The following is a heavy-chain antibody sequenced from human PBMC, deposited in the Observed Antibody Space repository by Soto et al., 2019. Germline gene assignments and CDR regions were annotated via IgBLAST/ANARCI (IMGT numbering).Heavy chain of an antibody. CDR3: AKNQGVELVPLATVDWFDP. CDR1: GFTFNNYA. D-gene: IGHD1-26*01. CDR2: ISGSGFKK. Sequence: GGSLRLSCAASGFTFNNYAMSWVRQAPGKGLEWVSSISGSGFKKYYADSVKGRFTISRDNSKSTVYLELNNLSAEDTAVYHCAKNQGVELVPLATVDWFDPWGQGSVVTAPQ. J-gene: IGHJ5*02. V-gene: IGHV3-23*01.